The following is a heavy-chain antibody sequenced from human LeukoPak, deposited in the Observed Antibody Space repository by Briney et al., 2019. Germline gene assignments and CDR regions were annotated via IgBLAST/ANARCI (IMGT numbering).Heavy chain of an antibody. CDR3: ARDQTGSSIAVDY. J-gene: IGHJ4*02. CDR2: IWYDGRNK. V-gene: IGHV3-33*01. Sequence: GGSLRLSCAASGFTFSSYGMHWVRQAPGKGLEWVAVIWYDGRNKYYADSVKGRFTIPRDNSKNTLYLQMNSLATEDTAMYYCARDQTGSSIAVDYWGQGTLVTVSS. CDR1: GFTFSSYG. D-gene: IGHD6-13*01.